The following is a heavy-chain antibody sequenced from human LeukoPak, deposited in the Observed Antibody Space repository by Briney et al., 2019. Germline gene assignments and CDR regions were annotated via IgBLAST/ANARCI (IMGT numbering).Heavy chain of an antibody. D-gene: IGHD5-24*01. J-gene: IGHJ4*02. Sequence: ASVKVSCKASGYTFTSYYMYWVRQAPGQGLEWMGIINPSGGSKSYAQKFQGRVTMTRDMSTSTVYMELSSLRSEDTAVYYCARVRRDGYTIGYFDYWGQGTLVTVSS. CDR3: ARVRRDGYTIGYFDY. CDR1: GYTFTSYY. V-gene: IGHV1-46*01. CDR2: INPSGGSK.